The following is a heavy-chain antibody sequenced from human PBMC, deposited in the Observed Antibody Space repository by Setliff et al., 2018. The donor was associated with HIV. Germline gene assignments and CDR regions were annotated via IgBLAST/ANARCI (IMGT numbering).Heavy chain of an antibody. Sequence: PGGSLRLSCTASGFTFDDYGMSWVRQAPGKGLEWVSYISSSSSTIYYADSVKGRFTISRDNAKNSLYLQMNSLRAEDTAVYYCARDTELAYVDYWGQGTLVTVSS. CDR3: ARDTELAYVDY. D-gene: IGHD4-4*01. V-gene: IGHV3-48*04. J-gene: IGHJ4*02. CDR1: GFTFDDYG. CDR2: ISSSSSTI.